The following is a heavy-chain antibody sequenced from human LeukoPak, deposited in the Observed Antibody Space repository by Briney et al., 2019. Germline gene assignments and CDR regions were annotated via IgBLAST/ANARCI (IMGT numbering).Heavy chain of an antibody. CDR1: GFTFDDYA. V-gene: IGHV3-9*01. CDR3: AKSRAPMVRGVNFDY. CDR2: ISWNSGSI. D-gene: IGHD3-10*01. Sequence: PGGSLRLSCAASGFTFDDYAMHWVRQAPGKGLEWVSGISWNSGSIGYADSVKGRFTISRDNAKNSLYLQMNSLRAEDTALYYCAKSRAPMVRGVNFDYWGQGTLVTVSS. J-gene: IGHJ4*02.